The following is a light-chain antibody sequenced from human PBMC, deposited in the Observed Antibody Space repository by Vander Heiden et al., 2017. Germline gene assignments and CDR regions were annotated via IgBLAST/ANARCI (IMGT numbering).Light chain of an antibody. CDR2: GNS. CDR1: SSNIGAGYD. J-gene: IGLJ1*01. V-gene: IGLV1-40*01. CDR3: QSYDSSLSGWV. Sequence: QSVLTQPPSVSGAPGQRVTISCTGSSSNIGAGYDVHWYQQLPGTAPKLLSYGNSNRPSGVPDRFSGSKSGTSASLAITGLQAEDEADYYCQSYDSSLSGWVFGTGTKVTAL.